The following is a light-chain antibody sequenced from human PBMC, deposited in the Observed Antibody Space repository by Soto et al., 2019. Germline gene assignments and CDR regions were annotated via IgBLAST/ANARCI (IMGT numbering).Light chain of an antibody. CDR3: QQNYSTPLT. CDR1: QSVSSY. J-gene: IGKJ4*01. Sequence: EIQMTHSRSSLSVSVCERAILSCRASQSVSSYLNWYQQKPGKAPKLLIYAASSLQSGVPSRFSGSGSGTDFTLTISSLQPEDFATYYCQQNYSTPLTFGGGTKVDIK. V-gene: IGKV1-39*01. CDR2: AAS.